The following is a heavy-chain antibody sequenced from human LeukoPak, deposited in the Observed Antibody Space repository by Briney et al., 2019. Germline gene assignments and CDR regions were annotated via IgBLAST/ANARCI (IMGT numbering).Heavy chain of an antibody. CDR2: INTNTGNP. CDR1: GYAFTIYG. Sequence: ASVKVSCKGSGYAFTIYGISWVRQAPGQGLEWMGWINTNTGNPTYAQGFTGRFVFSLDTSVSTAYLQISSLKAEDTAVYYCARAQGYSSGWAERYDAFDIWGQGTMVTVSS. CDR3: ARAQGYSSGWAERYDAFDI. D-gene: IGHD6-19*01. J-gene: IGHJ3*02. V-gene: IGHV7-4-1*02.